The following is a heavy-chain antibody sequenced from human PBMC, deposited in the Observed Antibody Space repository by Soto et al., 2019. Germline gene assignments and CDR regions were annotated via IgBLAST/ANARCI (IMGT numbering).Heavy chain of an antibody. V-gene: IGHV3-23*01. J-gene: IGHJ4*01. CDR1: GFTFRSYA. CDR2: ISGSGGRT. Sequence: GGSLRLSCAASGFTFRSYARSWCRQVPGKGLEWVSAISGSGGRTYYADSVKGRFTISRDNSKNTLYLQMNSLRAEDTTVYYFSKQPTPLGGYGDYRYFFDYWGHGT. D-gene: IGHD4-17*01. CDR3: SKQPTPLGGYGDYRYFFDY.